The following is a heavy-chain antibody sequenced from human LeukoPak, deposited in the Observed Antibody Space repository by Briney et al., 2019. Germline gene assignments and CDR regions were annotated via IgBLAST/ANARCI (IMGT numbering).Heavy chain of an antibody. CDR3: AREDGEEYTSGWYKRYYFDY. D-gene: IGHD6-19*01. J-gene: IGHJ4*02. CDR1: GGSISSSNW. V-gene: IGHV4-4*02. Sequence: PSETLSLTCAVSGGSISSSNWWSWVRQPPGKGLEWIASIDYVGSTYFNPTLQSRVTISIDTSKNQFSLKLNSVTAADTAVYFCAREDGEEYTSGWYKRYYFDYWGQGALVTVSS. CDR2: IDYVGST.